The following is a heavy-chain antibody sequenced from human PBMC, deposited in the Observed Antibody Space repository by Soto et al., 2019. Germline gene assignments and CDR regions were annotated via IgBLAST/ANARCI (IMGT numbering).Heavy chain of an antibody. CDR2: IYYLGST. V-gene: IGHV4-59*01. Sequence: SETLPLTCSVSGGSMSEYFWRWIRQSPGKGLECIGYIYYLGSTDYNPSLKSRVTISVDTSKRQFSLRLTSVTAAYTAVYYCASDGYDGSGTPYPAYWGPGTQVTVSS. J-gene: IGHJ4*02. D-gene: IGHD3-10*01. CDR1: GGSMSEYF. CDR3: ASDGYDGSGTPYPAY.